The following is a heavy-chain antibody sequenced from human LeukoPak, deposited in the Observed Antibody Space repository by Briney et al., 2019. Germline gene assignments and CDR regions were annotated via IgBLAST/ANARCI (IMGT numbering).Heavy chain of an antibody. D-gene: IGHD5-18*01. CDR3: ARDGYSYGDYGMDV. Sequence: SVKVSCKASGGTFSSYAIGWVRQAPGQGLEWMGGIIPIFGTANYAQKFQGRVTITADESTSTAYMELSSLRSEDTAVYYCARDGYSYGDYGMDVWGQGTTVTVSS. V-gene: IGHV1-69*13. CDR2: IIPIFGTA. CDR1: GGTFSSYA. J-gene: IGHJ6*02.